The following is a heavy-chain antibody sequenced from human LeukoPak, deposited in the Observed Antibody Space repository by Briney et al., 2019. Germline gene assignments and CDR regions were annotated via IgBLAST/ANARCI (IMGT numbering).Heavy chain of an antibody. V-gene: IGHV6-1*01. J-gene: IGHJ4*02. Sequence: SQTLSLTCAISGDSVSSNAAAWNWIRQSPSGGLEWLGRTYYRSKYYYDYAVSVKSRITINPDTSKNQFSLQLNSVTPEDTALYYCARAVCSNTRCRTPYFDYWGQGSLVTVSS. CDR2: TYYRSKYYY. D-gene: IGHD2-2*01. CDR3: ARAVCSNTRCRTPYFDY. CDR1: GDSVSSNAAA.